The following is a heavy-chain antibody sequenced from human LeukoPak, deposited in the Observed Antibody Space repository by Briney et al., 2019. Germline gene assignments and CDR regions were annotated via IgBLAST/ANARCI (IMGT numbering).Heavy chain of an antibody. CDR1: GFTFSSYM. CDR3: ARSLTTLTYEGY. V-gene: IGHV3-21*01. J-gene: IGHJ4*02. CDR2: INSGSTYT. D-gene: IGHD1-1*01. Sequence: GGSLRLSCAASGFTFSSYMMSWVRQAPGKGLEWVSSINSGSTYTYYTESVKGRFTVSRDNAKNSLFLQMNSLRAEDTAIYYCARSLTTLTYEGYWGQGTLVTVSS.